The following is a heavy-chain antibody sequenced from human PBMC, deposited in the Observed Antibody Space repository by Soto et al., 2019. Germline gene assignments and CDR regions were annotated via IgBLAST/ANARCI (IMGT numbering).Heavy chain of an antibody. V-gene: IGHV1-69*01. Sequence: QVQLVQSGAEVQKPGSSVKVSCKASGGTFSSYAISWVRQAPGQGLEWMGGIIPIFGTANYAQKFQGRVTITADESTSTAYMELSSLRSEDTAVYYCARGYCTNGVCYEIEPFDPWGQGTLVTVSS. CDR1: GGTFSSYA. J-gene: IGHJ5*02. CDR3: ARGYCTNGVCYEIEPFDP. CDR2: IIPIFGTA. D-gene: IGHD2-8*01.